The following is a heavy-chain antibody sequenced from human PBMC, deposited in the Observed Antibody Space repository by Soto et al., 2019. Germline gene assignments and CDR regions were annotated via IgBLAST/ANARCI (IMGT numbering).Heavy chain of an antibody. CDR1: GGSISSGGYY. J-gene: IGHJ3*02. D-gene: IGHD3-3*01. V-gene: IGHV4-31*03. CDR2: IYYSGST. CDR3: ASATIFGVVPDLDAFDI. Sequence: SETLSLTCTVSGGSISSGGYYWSWIRQHPGKGLEWIGYIYYSGSTYYNPSLKSRVTISVDTSKNQFSLKLSSVTAADTAVYYCASATIFGVVPDLDAFDIWGQGTMVT.